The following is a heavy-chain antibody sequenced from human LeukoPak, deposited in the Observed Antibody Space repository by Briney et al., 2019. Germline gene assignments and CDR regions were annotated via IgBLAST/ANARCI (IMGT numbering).Heavy chain of an antibody. CDR3: ARDYPQMTTVTMFYYYGMDV. J-gene: IGHJ6*02. Sequence: GASVTVSCKASVYTFTSYGISWVRQAPGQGLEWMGWISAYNGNTNYAQKLQGRVTMTTDTSTSTAYMELRSLRSDDTAVYYCARDYPQMTTVTMFYYYGMDVWGQGTTVTVSS. D-gene: IGHD4-17*01. V-gene: IGHV1-18*01. CDR1: VYTFTSYG. CDR2: ISAYNGNT.